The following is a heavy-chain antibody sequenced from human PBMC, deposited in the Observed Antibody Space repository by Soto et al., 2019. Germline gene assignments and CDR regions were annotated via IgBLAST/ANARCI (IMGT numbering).Heavy chain of an antibody. CDR2: IYYSGST. CDR1: GDSISSSNHY. CDR3: ARRELEPTNNDAFHI. Sequence: KTSDTLSLICAVSGDSISSSNHYWDWIRQPPGKGPEWIGRIYYSGSTYYNPSLKSRVTISVDTSKNQFSLKLSSVTAADTAVYYCARRELEPTNNDAFHIWGQGPMVTVPS. V-gene: IGHV4-39*01. D-gene: IGHD1-1*01. J-gene: IGHJ3*02.